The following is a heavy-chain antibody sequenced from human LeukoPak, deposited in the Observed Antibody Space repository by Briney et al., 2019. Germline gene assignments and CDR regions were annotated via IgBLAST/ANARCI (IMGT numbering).Heavy chain of an antibody. CDR2: ISAYNGNT. CDR1: GYTFTSYG. CDR3: ARDGAAASLKRLSRPNDWFDP. V-gene: IGHV1-18*01. Sequence: ASVKVSCKPSGYTFTSYGISWVRQAPGQGLEWMGWISAYNGNTNYAQKLQGRVTITTDTSTSTAYMELRSLRSDDTAVYYCARDGAAASLKRLSRPNDWFDPWGQGTLVTVSS. J-gene: IGHJ5*02. D-gene: IGHD3-16*02.